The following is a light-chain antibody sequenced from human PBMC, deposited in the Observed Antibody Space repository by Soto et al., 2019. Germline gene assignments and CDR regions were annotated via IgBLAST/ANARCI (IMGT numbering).Light chain of an antibody. CDR3: TSDAGGNNV. CDR1: SSDVGGYNY. V-gene: IGLV2-8*01. J-gene: IGLJ1*01. CDR2: EVN. Sequence: QSALTQPPSASGSPGQSVTISCTGTSSDVGGYNYVSWYQQHPGNVPKLKVYEVNKRPSGVPDRFSGSKSGNTASLTVSGLQAEEAADYYCTSDAGGNNVFGTGTKVTVL.